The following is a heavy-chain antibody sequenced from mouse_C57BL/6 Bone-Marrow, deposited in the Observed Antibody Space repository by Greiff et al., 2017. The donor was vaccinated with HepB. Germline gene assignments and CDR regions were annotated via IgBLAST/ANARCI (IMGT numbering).Heavy chain of an antibody. CDR2: IDPSDSYT. V-gene: IGHV1-69*01. CDR3: ARGGGWLRAWFAY. J-gene: IGHJ3*01. D-gene: IGHD2-2*01. Sequence: QVQLKQPGAELVMPGASVKLSCKASGYTFTSYWMHWVKQRPGQGLEWIGEIDPSDSYTNYNQKFKGKSTLTVDKSSSTAYMQLSSLTSEDSAVYYCARGGGWLRAWFAYWGQGTLVTVSA. CDR1: GYTFTSYW.